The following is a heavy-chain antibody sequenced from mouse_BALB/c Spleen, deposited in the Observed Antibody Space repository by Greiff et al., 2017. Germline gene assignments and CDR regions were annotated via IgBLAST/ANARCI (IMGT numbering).Heavy chain of an antibody. CDR2: INPSTGYT. J-gene: IGHJ2*01. Sequence: QVHVKQSGAELAKPGASVKMSCKASGYTFTSYWMHWVKQRPGQGLEWIGYINPSTGYTEYNQKFKDKATLTADKSSSTAYMQLSSLTSEDSAVYYCARRNYGSSYVGYFDYWGQGTTLTVSS. CDR1: GYTFTSYW. V-gene: IGHV1-7*01. CDR3: ARRNYGSSYVGYFDY. D-gene: IGHD1-1*01.